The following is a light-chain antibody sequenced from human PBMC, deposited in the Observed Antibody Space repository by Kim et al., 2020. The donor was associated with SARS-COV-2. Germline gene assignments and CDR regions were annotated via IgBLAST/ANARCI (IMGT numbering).Light chain of an antibody. CDR3: QTWGTGIRV. CDR1: SGHSNYA. CDR2: VNSDGSH. Sequence: ASVTLTCTLSSGHSNYAIAWHQQQPEKGPRYLMKVNSDGSHTKGDGIPDRFSGSSSGAERYLTISSLQSEDEADYYCQTWGTGIRVFGGGTQLTVL. V-gene: IGLV4-69*01. J-gene: IGLJ2*01.